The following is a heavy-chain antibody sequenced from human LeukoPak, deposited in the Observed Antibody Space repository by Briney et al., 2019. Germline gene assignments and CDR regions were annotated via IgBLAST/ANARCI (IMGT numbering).Heavy chain of an antibody. V-gene: IGHV1-2*02. CDR1: GYTFTGYY. D-gene: IGHD2-15*01. CDR2: FNPNSGGT. CDR3: AVYCSGGSCYPLYFDY. J-gene: IGHJ4*02. Sequence: ASVKLSCTASGYTFTGYYMHWVRQAPRQGLEWLGGFNPNSGGTNYAQTFQGRVTMTRDTSISTAYMELSRLRSDDTAVYYCAVYCSGGSCYPLYFDYWGQGTLVTVSS.